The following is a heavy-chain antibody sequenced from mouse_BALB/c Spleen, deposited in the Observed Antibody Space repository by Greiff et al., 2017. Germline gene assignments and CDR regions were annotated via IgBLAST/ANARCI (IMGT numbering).Heavy chain of an antibody. V-gene: IGHV3-1*02. J-gene: IGHJ1*01. D-gene: IGHD1-2*01. Sequence: EVQLKESGPDLVKPSQSLSLTCTVTGYSITGGYSRHWIRQFPGNQLEWMGYIHYGGSTKYNPSLKSRISITRYTSKNQFFLQLKTVTTEDTATYYCAGATATSYWYFDVWGAGTTVTVSS. CDR3: AGATATSYWYFDV. CDR2: IHYGGST. CDR1: GYSITGGYS.